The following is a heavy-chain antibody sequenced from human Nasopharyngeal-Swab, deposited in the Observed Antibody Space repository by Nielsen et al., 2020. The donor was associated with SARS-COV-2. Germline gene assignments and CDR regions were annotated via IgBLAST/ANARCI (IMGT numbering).Heavy chain of an antibody. CDR2: ITGSGGNT. CDR3: AKNTGYSTGWNDAFDI. D-gene: IGHD6-19*01. Sequence: VRQAPGKGLEWVSVITGSGGNTYYSDSVKGRFTISRDNSKNTLYLQMSSLRAEDTAVYFCAKNTGYSTGWNDAFDIWGQGTMVTVSS. J-gene: IGHJ3*02. V-gene: IGHV3-23*01.